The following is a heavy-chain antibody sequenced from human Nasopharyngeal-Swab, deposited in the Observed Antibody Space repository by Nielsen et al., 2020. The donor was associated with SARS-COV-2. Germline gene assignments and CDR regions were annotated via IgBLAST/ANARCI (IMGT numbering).Heavy chain of an antibody. V-gene: IGHV3-48*04. Sequence: GGSLKISCAASGFTFSSYSMNWVRQAPGKGLEWVSYISSSSTIYYADSVKGRFTISRDNAKNSLYLQMNSLRAEDTAVYYCARDVVNGDYPYYFDYWGQGTLVTVSS. CDR3: ARDVVNGDYPYYFDY. CDR1: GFTFSSYS. D-gene: IGHD4-17*01. J-gene: IGHJ4*02. CDR2: ISSSSTI.